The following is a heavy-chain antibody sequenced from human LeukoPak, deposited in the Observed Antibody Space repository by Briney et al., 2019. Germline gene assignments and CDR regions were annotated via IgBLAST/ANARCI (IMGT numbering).Heavy chain of an antibody. CDR3: ASTAKWYSSSWYPLDY. J-gene: IGHJ4*02. Sequence: PSETLSLTCTVSGGSISSSSYYWGWIRQPPGKGLEWIGSIYYSGSTYYNPSLKSRVAISVDTSKNRFSLKLSSVTAADTAVYYCASTAKWYSSSWYPLDYWGQGTLVTVSS. V-gene: IGHV4-39*01. CDR2: IYYSGST. CDR1: GGSISSSSYY. D-gene: IGHD6-13*01.